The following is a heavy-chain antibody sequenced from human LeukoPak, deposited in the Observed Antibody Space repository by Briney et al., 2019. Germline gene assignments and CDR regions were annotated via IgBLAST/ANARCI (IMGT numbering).Heavy chain of an antibody. CDR1: GFTFSSYA. CDR3: ARAIFPTPGYSSGWYEYYYYYGMDV. Sequence: PGRSLRLSCAASGFTFSSYAMHWVRQAPGKGLEWVAVISYDGSNKYYADSVKGRFTISRDNSKNTLYLQMNSLRAEDTAVYYCARAIFPTPGYSSGWYEYYYYYGMDVWGQGTTVTVSS. V-gene: IGHV3-30-3*01. D-gene: IGHD6-19*01. J-gene: IGHJ6*02. CDR2: ISYDGSNK.